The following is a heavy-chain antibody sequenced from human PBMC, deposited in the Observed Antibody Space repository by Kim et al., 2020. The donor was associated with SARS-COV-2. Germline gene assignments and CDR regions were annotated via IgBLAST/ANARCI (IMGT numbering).Heavy chain of an antibody. V-gene: IGHV3-43*01. CDR3: TKDATLIPFDY. CDR1: GFNFDDYT. J-gene: IGHJ4*02. Sequence: GGSLRLSCAVSGFNFDDYTMHWVRQLPRKGLEWVSFITRDGGDTHYADSVKGRFSISRDNSRNSVYLQMNSLRTEDSALYYCTKDATLIPFDYWGQGTLVTVSS. D-gene: IGHD2-21*01. CDR2: ITRDGGDT.